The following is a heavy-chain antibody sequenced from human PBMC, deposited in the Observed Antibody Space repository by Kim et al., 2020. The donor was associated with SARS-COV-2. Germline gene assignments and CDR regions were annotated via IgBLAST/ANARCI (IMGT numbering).Heavy chain of an antibody. V-gene: IGHV4-39*07. Sequence: SETLSLTCTVSGGSISSSSYYWGWIRQPPGKGLEWIGSIYYSGSTYYNPSLKSRVTISVDTSKNQFSLKLSSVTAADTAVYYCARRGIVVVSWFDPWGQGTLVTVSS. D-gene: IGHD2-2*01. CDR2: IYYSGST. CDR1: GGSISSSSYY. J-gene: IGHJ5*02. CDR3: ARRGIVVVSWFDP.